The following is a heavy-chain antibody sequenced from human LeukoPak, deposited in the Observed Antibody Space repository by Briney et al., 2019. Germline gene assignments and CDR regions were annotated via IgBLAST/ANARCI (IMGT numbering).Heavy chain of an antibody. CDR3: AISSSSWYNYFDY. Sequence: ASVKVFCKASGYTFTGYYMHWVRQAAGQGLEWMGWINPNSGGTNYAQKFQGRVTMTRDTSISTAYMELSRLRSDDTAVYYCAISSSSWYNYFDYWGQGTLVTVSS. J-gene: IGHJ4*02. V-gene: IGHV1-2*02. D-gene: IGHD6-13*01. CDR2: INPNSGGT. CDR1: GYTFTGYY.